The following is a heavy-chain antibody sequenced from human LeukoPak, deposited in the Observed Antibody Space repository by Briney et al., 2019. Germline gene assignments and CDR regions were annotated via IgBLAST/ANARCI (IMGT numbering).Heavy chain of an antibody. D-gene: IGHD4-17*01. CDR3: ARLGDYGDYETLDY. V-gene: IGHV4-34*01. CDR2: INHSGST. Sequence: PSETLSLTCAVYGGSFSGYYWSWIRQPPGKGLEWIGEINHSGSTNYNPSLKSRVTISVDTSKNQFSLKLSSVTAADTAVYYCARLGDYGDYETLDYWGQGTLVTVSS. J-gene: IGHJ4*02. CDR1: GGSFSGYY.